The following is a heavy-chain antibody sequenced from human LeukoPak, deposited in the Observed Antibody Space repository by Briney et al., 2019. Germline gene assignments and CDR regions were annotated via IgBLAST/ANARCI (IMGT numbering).Heavy chain of an antibody. J-gene: IGHJ4*02. CDR3: AIVGYCSGGSCSSDY. V-gene: IGHV1-18*04. CDR1: GYTFTSYG. CDR2: ISAYNGNT. Sequence: ASVKVSCKASGYTFTSYGISWVRQAPGQGLEWMGWISAYNGNTNYAQKLQGRVTMTTDISTSTAYMELRSLRSDDTAVYYCAIVGYCSGGSCSSDYWGQGTLVTVSS. D-gene: IGHD2-15*01.